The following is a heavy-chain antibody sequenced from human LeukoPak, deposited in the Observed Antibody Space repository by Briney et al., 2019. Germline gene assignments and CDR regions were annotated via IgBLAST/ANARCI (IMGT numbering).Heavy chain of an antibody. V-gene: IGHV3-74*01. CDR2: ITNDGSST. Sequence: AGGSLRLSCAASGLTFSSHWMHWVRQAPGKGLVWVSRITNDGSSTTYAVSVKGRFTISRDNSKNTLYLQMDSLRAEDTAVYYCAKGRAYYYDSSGYYFDYWGQGTLVPVSS. J-gene: IGHJ4*02. CDR1: GLTFSSHW. D-gene: IGHD3-22*01. CDR3: AKGRAYYYDSSGYYFDY.